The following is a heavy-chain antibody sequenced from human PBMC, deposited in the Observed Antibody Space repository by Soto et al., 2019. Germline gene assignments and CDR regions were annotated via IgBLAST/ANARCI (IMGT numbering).Heavy chain of an antibody. D-gene: IGHD3-22*01. CDR3: ARWENYYDSSGYYDFDY. CDR2: MNPNSGNT. CDR1: GYTFTSYD. J-gene: IGHJ4*02. V-gene: IGHV1-8*01. Sequence: QVQLVQSGAEVKKPGASVKVSCKASGYTFTSYDINWVRQATGQGLEWMGWMNPNSGNTGYAQKFQGRVNLTRNTSISTAYMELSSLRSEDTAVYYCARWENYYDSSGYYDFDYWGQGTLVSVSS.